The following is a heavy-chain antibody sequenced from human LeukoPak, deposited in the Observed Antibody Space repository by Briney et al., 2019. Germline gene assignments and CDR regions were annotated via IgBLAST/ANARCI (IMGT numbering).Heavy chain of an antibody. CDR3: ARDEYSYALGSGSFDY. Sequence: PGGSLRLSCAASGFTFSSFEMNWVRQAPGKGLEWVSHISSSGINIYYADSVKGRFTISRDNAKNSLYLQMNSLRAEDTAVYYCARDEYSYALGSGSFDYWGQGTLVTVSS. J-gene: IGHJ4*02. V-gene: IGHV3-48*03. CDR1: GFTFSSFE. CDR2: ISSSGINI. D-gene: IGHD3-10*01.